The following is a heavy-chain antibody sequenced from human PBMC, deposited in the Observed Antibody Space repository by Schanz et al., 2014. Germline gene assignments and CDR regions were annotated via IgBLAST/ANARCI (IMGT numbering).Heavy chain of an antibody. D-gene: IGHD5-12*01. CDR1: GFTFSSYG. V-gene: IGHV3-30*03. J-gene: IGHJ3*01. CDR3: ARDEGRDGYNLAFDV. Sequence: QVQLVESGGGVVQPGRSLRLSCAASGFTFSSYGMHWVRQAPGKGLEWVAVISYDGSNKYYADSVKGRFTISRDNSKNTLYLQMNSLRPEDTALYFCARDEGRDGYNLAFDVWGQGTLVTVSS. CDR2: ISYDGSNK.